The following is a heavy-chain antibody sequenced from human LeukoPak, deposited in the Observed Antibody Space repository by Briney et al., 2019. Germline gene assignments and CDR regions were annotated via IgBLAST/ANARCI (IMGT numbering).Heavy chain of an antibody. V-gene: IGHV4-39*01. CDR3: ASAYGDYVSCFDY. CDR1: GGSISSSSYY. CDR2: IYYSGGT. J-gene: IGHJ4*02. D-gene: IGHD4-17*01. Sequence: SETLSLTCTVSGGSISSSSYYWGWIRQPPGKGLEWIGSIYYSGGTYYNPSLKSRVTISVDTSKNQFSLELSSVTAADTAVYYCASAYGDYVSCFDYWGQGTLVTVSS.